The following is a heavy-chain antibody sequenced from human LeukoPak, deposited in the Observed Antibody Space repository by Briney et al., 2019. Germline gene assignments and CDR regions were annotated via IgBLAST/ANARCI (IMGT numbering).Heavy chain of an antibody. V-gene: IGHV1-69*05. CDR1: GGTFSSYA. CDR3: AREAVAAAGTYYYYMDV. D-gene: IGHD6-13*01. J-gene: IGHJ6*03. Sequence: ASVKVSCKASGGTFSSYAISWVRQAPGQGLEWLGGIIPIFGTANYAQKFQGRVTITTDESTSTAYMELSSLRSEGTAVYYCAREAVAAAGTYYYYMDVWGKGTTVTVSS. CDR2: IIPIFGTA.